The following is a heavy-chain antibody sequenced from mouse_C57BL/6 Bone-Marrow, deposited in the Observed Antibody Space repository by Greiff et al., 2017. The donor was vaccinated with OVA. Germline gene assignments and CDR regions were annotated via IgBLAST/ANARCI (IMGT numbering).Heavy chain of an antibody. Sequence: EVKLVESGGGLVQPGGSLKLSCAASGFTFSDYYMYWVRQTPEKRLEWVAYISNGGGSTYYPDTVKGRFTISRDNAKNTLYLQMSRLKSEDTAMYYCATMAGAYWGQGTLVTVSA. CDR1: GFTFSDYY. CDR2: ISNGGGST. J-gene: IGHJ3*01. CDR3: ATMAGAY. D-gene: IGHD1-1*02. V-gene: IGHV5-12*01.